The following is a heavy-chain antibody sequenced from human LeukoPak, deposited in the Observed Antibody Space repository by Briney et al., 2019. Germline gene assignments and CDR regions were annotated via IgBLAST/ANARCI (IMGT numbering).Heavy chain of an antibody. CDR3: ARDPIGATHYFDY. J-gene: IGHJ4*02. V-gene: IGHV3-30-3*01. CDR2: ISYDGSNK. D-gene: IGHD1-26*01. CDR1: GFTFSSYA. Sequence: PGGSLRLSCAASGFTFSSYAMHWVRQAPGKGLEWVAVISYDGSNKYYADSVKGRFTISRDNSKNTLYLQMNSLRAEDTAVYYCARDPIGATHYFDYWGQGTLVTVSS.